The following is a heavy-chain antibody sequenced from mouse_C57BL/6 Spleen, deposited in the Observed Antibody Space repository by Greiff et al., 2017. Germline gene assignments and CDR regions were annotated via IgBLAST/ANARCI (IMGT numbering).Heavy chain of an antibody. CDR1: GYTFTSYW. J-gene: IGHJ2*01. D-gene: IGHD1-1*01. Sequence: QVQLQQPGAELVMPGASVKLSCKASGYTFTSYWMHWVKQRPGQGLEWIGEIDPSDSYTNYNQKLKGKSTLTVDKSSSTAYMQLSSLTSEDSAVYYCAKGATVVAPYYFDYWGQGTTLTVSS. CDR2: IDPSDSYT. CDR3: AKGATVVAPYYFDY. V-gene: IGHV1-69*01.